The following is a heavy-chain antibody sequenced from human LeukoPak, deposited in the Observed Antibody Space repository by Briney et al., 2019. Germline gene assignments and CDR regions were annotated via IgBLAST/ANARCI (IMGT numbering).Heavy chain of an antibody. CDR1: GGSISSSSYY. V-gene: IGHV4-39*07. Sequence: SETLSLTCTVSGGSISSSSYYWGWIRQPPGKGLEWIGSIYYSGSTYYNPSLKSRVTISVDTSKNQFSLKLSSVTAADTAVYYCAREIVVVTAIHYYYYGMDVWGQGTTVTVSS. CDR3: AREIVVVTAIHYYYYGMDV. CDR2: IYYSGST. J-gene: IGHJ6*02. D-gene: IGHD2-21*02.